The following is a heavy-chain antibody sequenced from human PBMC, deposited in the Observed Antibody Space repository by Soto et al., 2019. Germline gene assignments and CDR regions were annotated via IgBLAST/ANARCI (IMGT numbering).Heavy chain of an antibody. D-gene: IGHD5-18*01. V-gene: IGHV6-1*01. CDR3: ERGPSERPRFSYGYRNWFDP. CDR1: VHKISKYTAS. Sequence: TLTNSLVFSVHKISKYTASWYWIRQKPSRGLEWLGRTYYRSKRYNDYAVYVKSPITINPDTSKNQFSLQLNSVTPKDTAVDYCERGPSERPRFSYGYRNWFDPWGQGTLDTVSS. J-gene: IGHJ5*02. CDR2: TYYRSKRYN.